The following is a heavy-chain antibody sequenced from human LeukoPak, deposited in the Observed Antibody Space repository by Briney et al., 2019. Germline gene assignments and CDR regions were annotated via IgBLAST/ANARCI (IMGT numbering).Heavy chain of an antibody. CDR3: ARVAPGYSGYFFDY. CDR2: ISSSSSYI. CDR1: GFTFSSYS. Sequence: GGSLRLSCAASGFTFSSYSMNWVRQAPGKGLEWVSSISSSSSYIYYADSVKGRFTISRDNAKNSLSLQMNSLRAEDTAVYYCARVAPGYSGYFFDYWGQGTLVTVSS. V-gene: IGHV3-21*01. J-gene: IGHJ4*02. D-gene: IGHD5-12*01.